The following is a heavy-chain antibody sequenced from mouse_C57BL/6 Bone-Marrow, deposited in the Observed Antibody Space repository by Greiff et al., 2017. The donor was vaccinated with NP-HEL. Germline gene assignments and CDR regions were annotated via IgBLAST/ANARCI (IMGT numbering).Heavy chain of an antibody. Sequence: VQLKESGPGLVKPSQSLSLTCSVTGYSITSGYYWNWIRQLPGNKLEWMGYISYDGSNNYNPSLKNRISITRDTSKNQFFLKLNSVTTEDTATYYCARIYYYGSSNYWGQGTTLTVSS. J-gene: IGHJ2*01. CDR1: GYSITSGYY. CDR3: ARIYYYGSSNY. CDR2: ISYDGSN. D-gene: IGHD1-1*01. V-gene: IGHV3-6*01.